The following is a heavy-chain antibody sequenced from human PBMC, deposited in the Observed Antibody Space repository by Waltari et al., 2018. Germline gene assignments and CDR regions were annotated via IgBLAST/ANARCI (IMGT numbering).Heavy chain of an antibody. V-gene: IGHV4-59*01. J-gene: IGHJ2*01. Sequence: QMQLQESGPGLVKPSETLSLTCTVSGGSINNYYWTWIRQTPGKGLDWIGCIYGSGSINYNPTLKSRVNISVDPSKKQISLNLTSVTAADTAVYHCARGRSYCSGGTCYSDWWYFDLWGRGTLVAVSS. D-gene: IGHD2-15*01. CDR3: ARGRSYCSGGTCYSDWWYFDL. CDR2: IYGSGSI. CDR1: GGSINNYY.